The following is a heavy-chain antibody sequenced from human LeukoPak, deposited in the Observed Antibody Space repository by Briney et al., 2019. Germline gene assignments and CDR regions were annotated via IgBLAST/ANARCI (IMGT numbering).Heavy chain of an antibody. CDR3: ARDLRELPRPFDY. V-gene: IGHV3-21*01. J-gene: IGHJ4*02. CDR1: GFTFSSYS. Sequence: GGSLRLSCAASGFTFSSYSMNWVRQAPGKGLEWVSSISSSSSYIYYADSVKGRFTISRDNAKNSLYLQMNSLRAEDTAVYYCARDLRELPRPFDYWGQGTLVTVSS. D-gene: IGHD1-26*01. CDR2: ISSSSSYI.